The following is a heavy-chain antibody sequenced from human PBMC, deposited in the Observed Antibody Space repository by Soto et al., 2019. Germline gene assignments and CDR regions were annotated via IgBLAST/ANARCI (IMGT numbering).Heavy chain of an antibody. Sequence: EMQLLESGGGLVQPGGSLRLSCAASGFSFSNYAMSWVRQAPGKGLEWVSAMSGSGGSAYYADSVKGRFTITRDNSKSTLYVQMNSLRAEDTAVYYCAKGDKGSYYGSAYDIWGQGTMVTVSS. CDR2: MSGSGGSA. J-gene: IGHJ3*02. CDR3: AKGDKGSYYGSAYDI. D-gene: IGHD1-26*01. CDR1: GFSFSNYA. V-gene: IGHV3-23*01.